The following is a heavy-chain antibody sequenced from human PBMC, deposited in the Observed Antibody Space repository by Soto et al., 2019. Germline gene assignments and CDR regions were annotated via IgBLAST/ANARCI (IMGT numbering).Heavy chain of an antibody. D-gene: IGHD6-19*01. V-gene: IGHV1-69*13. J-gene: IGHJ6*02. CDR3: ERDTLGLSIAVAGKVKYGMDV. CDR2: IIPVCCAA. Sequence: SVRVSSNASGGAFSSYAISCVLQAAGQGLEWXGGIIPVCCAASDAHKFHFRATITAAESTSTAYMELSRLRSEDTDVYYCERDTLGLSIAVAGKVKYGMDVWGQGATVTVSS. CDR1: GGAFSSYA.